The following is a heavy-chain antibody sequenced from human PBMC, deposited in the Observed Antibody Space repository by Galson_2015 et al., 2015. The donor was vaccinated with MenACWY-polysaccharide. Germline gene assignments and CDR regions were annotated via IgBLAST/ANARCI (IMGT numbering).Heavy chain of an antibody. V-gene: IGHV4-38-2*01. D-gene: IGHD1-26*01. CDR2: IYHSGST. J-gene: IGHJ4*02. CDR1: GSSISSGYY. CDR3: ARVEKYSGSYYILH. Sequence: SEPLSLTCAVSGSSISSGYYWGWIRQPTGKGLEWIGCIYHSGSTYYNPSLKSRVTISVDTSKNQFSLKLSSVTAADTAVYYCARVEKYSGSYYILHWGQGTLVTVSS.